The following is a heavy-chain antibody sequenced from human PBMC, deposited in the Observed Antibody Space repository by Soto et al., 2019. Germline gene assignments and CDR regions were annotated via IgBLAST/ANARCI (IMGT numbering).Heavy chain of an antibody. J-gene: IGHJ3*02. Sequence: ASVKVSCKASGGTFSSYAISWVRQAPGQGLEWMGGIIPIFGTANYAQKFQGRVTITADESTSTAYMELSSLRSEDTAVYYCARGYCSSTSCYGFDAFDIWGQGTMVTVSS. CDR2: IIPIFGTA. CDR3: ARGYCSSTSCYGFDAFDI. D-gene: IGHD2-2*01. V-gene: IGHV1-69*13. CDR1: GGTFSSYA.